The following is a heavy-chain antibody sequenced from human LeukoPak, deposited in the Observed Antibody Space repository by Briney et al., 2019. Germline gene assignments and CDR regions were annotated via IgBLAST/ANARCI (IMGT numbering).Heavy chain of an antibody. CDR2: INPNSGGT. V-gene: IGHV1-2*02. J-gene: IGHJ3*02. CDR1: GYTFTGYY. D-gene: IGHD3-22*01. CDR3: ARGDYDSSGYAFDI. Sequence: SVKVSCKASGYTFTGYYMHWVRQAPGQGLEWMGWINPNSGGTNYAQKFQGRVTMTRYTSISTAYMELSRLRSDDTAVYCCARGDYDSSGYAFDIWGQGTMVTVSS.